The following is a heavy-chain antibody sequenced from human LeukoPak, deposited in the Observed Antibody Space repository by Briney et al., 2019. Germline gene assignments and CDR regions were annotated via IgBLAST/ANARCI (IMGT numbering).Heavy chain of an antibody. V-gene: IGHV4-59*08. CDR2: IYYSGST. CDR1: GGSISSYY. CDR3: ARQEYSYGNGDY. D-gene: IGHD5-18*01. J-gene: IGHJ4*02. Sequence: SETLSLTCTVSGGSISSYYWSWIRQPPGKGLEWIGYIYYSGSTNYNPSLKSRVTISVDTSKNQFSLKLSSVTAADTAVYYCARQEYSYGNGDYWGRGTLVTVSS.